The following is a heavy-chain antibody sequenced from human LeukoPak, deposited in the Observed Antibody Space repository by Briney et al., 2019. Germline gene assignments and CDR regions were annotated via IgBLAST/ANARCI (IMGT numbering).Heavy chain of an antibody. D-gene: IGHD5-12*01. CDR2: INAGNGNT. CDR3: ARVGGYSGYDPDYFDY. CDR1: GYTFTSYA. Sequence: ASVKVSCKASGYTFTSYAMHWVRQAPGQRLEWMGWINAGNGNTKYSQKFQGRVTITRDTSASTAYMELSSLRSEDTAVYYRARVGGYSGYDPDYFDYWGQGTLVTVSS. V-gene: IGHV1-3*01. J-gene: IGHJ4*02.